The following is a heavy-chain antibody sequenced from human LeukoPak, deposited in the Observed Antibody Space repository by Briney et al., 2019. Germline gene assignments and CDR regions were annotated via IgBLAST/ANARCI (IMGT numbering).Heavy chain of an antibody. Sequence: GGSLRLSCPASGFTFSFYWMHWVRQVPGKGLVWVSHMNSDGSSTTYADSVKGRFTISRANAKNILYLQMNSLRVDDSAVYYCARATPFNYYYMDVWGKGPTVTVSS. J-gene: IGHJ6*03. CDR2: MNSDGSST. CDR3: ARATPFNYYYMDV. D-gene: IGHD5-12*01. CDR1: GFTFSFYW. V-gene: IGHV3-74*01.